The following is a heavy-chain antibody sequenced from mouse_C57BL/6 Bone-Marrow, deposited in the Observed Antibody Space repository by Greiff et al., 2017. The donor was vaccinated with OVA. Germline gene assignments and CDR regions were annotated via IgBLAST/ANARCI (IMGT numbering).Heavy chain of an antibody. CDR3: ARRGLLLAAWFAY. D-gene: IGHD2-3*01. CDR2: ISSGGSYT. CDR1: GFTFSSYG. Sequence: EVQLVESGGDLVKPGGSLKLSCAASGFTFSSYGMSWVRQTPDKRLEWVATISSGGSYTYYPDSVKGRFTISRDNAKNTLYLQMSSLKSEDTAMYYCARRGLLLAAWFAYWGQGTLVTVSA. V-gene: IGHV5-6*01. J-gene: IGHJ3*01.